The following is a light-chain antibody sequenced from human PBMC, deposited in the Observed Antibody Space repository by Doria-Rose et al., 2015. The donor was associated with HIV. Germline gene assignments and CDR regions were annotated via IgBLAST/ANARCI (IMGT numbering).Light chain of an antibody. CDR2: DGS. Sequence: TQTPGTLSLSPGERATLSCRASQSFSSTYLAWYQQKPGQAPSLLIYDGSTRATGIPDRFSASGSGTDFTLTINRLEPEDFALYYCHQYGTSWTFGQGTKVEI. CDR3: HQYGTSWT. CDR1: QSFSSTY. J-gene: IGKJ1*01. V-gene: IGKV3-20*01.